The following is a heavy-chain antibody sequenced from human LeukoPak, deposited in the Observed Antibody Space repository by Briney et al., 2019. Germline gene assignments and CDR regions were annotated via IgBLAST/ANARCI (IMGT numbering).Heavy chain of an antibody. D-gene: IGHD5-18*01. V-gene: IGHV4-59*01. CDR1: GGSISSYY. CDR2: ISYSGST. Sequence: KPSETRSLTCTVSGGSISSYYWSWIRQPPGKGLEWIGYISYSGSTNYNPSLKSRVTISVDTSKNQFSLKLSSVTAADTAVYYCARGVYNYGGHNWFDPWGQGTLVTVSS. CDR3: ARGVYNYGGHNWFDP. J-gene: IGHJ5*02.